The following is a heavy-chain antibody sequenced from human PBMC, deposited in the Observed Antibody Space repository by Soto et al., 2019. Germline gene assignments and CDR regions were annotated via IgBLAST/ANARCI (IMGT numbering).Heavy chain of an antibody. V-gene: IGHV4-31*03. Sequence: SETLSLTCTVSGGSISSGGYYWSWIRQHPGKGLEWIGYIYYSGSTYYNPSLKSRVTISVDTSKNQFSLKLSSVTAAAPAVYYCARQTGVVITIDYWGQGTLVTVSS. CDR1: GGSISSGGYY. CDR2: IYYSGST. J-gene: IGHJ4*02. D-gene: IGHD3-3*01. CDR3: ARQTGVVITIDY.